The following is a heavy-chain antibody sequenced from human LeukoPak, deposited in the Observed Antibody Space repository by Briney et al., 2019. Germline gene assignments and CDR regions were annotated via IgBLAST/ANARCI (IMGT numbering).Heavy chain of an antibody. CDR1: GYTFTSYG. CDR2: ISAYNGNT. CDR3: ARDRSLRSQISAY. J-gene: IGHJ4*02. Sequence: ASVKVSCKASGYTFTSYGISWVRQAPGQGLEWMGWISAYNGNTNYAQKLQGRVTMTTDTSTSTASMELRSLRSDDTAVYYCARDRSLRSQISAYWGQGTLVTVSS. V-gene: IGHV1-18*01. D-gene: IGHD5-12*01.